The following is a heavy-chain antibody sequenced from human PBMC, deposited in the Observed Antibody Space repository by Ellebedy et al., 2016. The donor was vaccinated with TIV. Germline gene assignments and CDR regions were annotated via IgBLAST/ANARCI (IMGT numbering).Heavy chain of an antibody. CDR2: ISTSSSHI. CDR1: GFTFTDYA. V-gene: IGHV3-21*04. Sequence: PGGSLRLSCAASGFTFTDYAMNWVRQAPGKGLEWVSSISTSSSHIFQADSVKGRFTISRDDAQNSLYLQMNSLRAEDTAVYYCAKTASKGRGWRTPIDYWGQGTLVTVSS. J-gene: IGHJ4*02. D-gene: IGHD6-19*01. CDR3: AKTASKGRGWRTPIDY.